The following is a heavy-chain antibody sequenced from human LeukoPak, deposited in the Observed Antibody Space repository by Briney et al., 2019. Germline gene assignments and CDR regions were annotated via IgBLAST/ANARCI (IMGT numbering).Heavy chain of an antibody. Sequence: SETLSLTCTVSGGSISSYYWSWIRQPPGKGLEWIGYIYYSGSTNYNPSLKSRVTISVDTSKNQFSLKLSSVTAADTDVYDCARGGPSEKYSYGNYYYYYGMDAWGQGTPVTVSS. D-gene: IGHD5-18*01. CDR1: GGSISSYY. J-gene: IGHJ6*02. CDR3: ARGGPSEKYSYGNYYYYYGMDA. V-gene: IGHV4-59*01. CDR2: IYYSGST.